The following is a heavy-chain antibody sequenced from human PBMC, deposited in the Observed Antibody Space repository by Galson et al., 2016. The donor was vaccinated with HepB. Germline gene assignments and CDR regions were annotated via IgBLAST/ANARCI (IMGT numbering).Heavy chain of an antibody. CDR1: GGSINNGNYS. CDR3: ARVTVSSGWSIDY. J-gene: IGHJ4*02. Sequence: TLSLTCTVSGGSINNGNYSWSWIRQPAGKGLEWIGRIYGSGNTNNNPSLKSRVTMPVDTSKNRFSLRLTSVTAADTAVYYCARVTVSSGWSIDYWGQRTLVTVSS. CDR2: IYGSGNT. D-gene: IGHD6-19*01. V-gene: IGHV4-61*02.